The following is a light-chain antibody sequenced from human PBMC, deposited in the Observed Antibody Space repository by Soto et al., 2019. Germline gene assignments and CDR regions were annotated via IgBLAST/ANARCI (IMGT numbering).Light chain of an antibody. Sequence: DIQMTQSPTSLSAFVGDRVTITCRASQSISSSLNWYQHKKGKAPRVLIYAASSLQSGVPSRFSGSGSGTDFTLTISSLQPEDFATYYCQQSYSLLLTFGGGTKVEIK. J-gene: IGKJ4*01. V-gene: IGKV1-39*01. CDR2: AAS. CDR3: QQSYSLLLT. CDR1: QSISSS.